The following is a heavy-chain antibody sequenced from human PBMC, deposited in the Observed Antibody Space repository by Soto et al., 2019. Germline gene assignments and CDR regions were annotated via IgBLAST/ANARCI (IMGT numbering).Heavy chain of an antibody. CDR2: ISGSGGST. D-gene: IGHD2-21*01. Sequence: EVQLLESGGGLVQPGGSLRLSCAASGFTFSSYAMSWVRQAPGKGLEWVSAISGSGGSTYYADSVKGRFTISRDNSKNTLYLQMNGLRAEDTAVYYCAKRVSAGGDYNDYWGQGTLVTVSS. J-gene: IGHJ4*02. CDR1: GFTFSSYA. CDR3: AKRVSAGGDYNDY. V-gene: IGHV3-23*01.